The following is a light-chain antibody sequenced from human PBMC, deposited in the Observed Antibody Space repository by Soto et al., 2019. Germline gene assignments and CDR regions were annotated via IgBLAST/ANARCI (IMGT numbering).Light chain of an antibody. J-gene: IGLJ1*01. V-gene: IGLV2-14*01. CDR2: EVR. Sequence: QSALTQPASVSGCPGQSITISCTGTSSDIGRYNYVSWYQQHPGKVPKLIISEVRNRPSGVSDRFSGSKSGNSASLTISGLQAGDEAAYYCSSYTSTSTQVFGSGTKVTVL. CDR3: SSYTSTSTQV. CDR1: SSDIGRYNY.